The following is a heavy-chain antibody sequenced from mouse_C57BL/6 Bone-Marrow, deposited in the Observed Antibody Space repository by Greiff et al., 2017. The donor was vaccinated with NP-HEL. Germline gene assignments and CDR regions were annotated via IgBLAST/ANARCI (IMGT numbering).Heavy chain of an antibody. J-gene: IGHJ4*01. Sequence: DVHLVESGGDLVKPGGSLKLSCAASGFTFSSYGMSWVRQTPDKRLEWVATISSGGSYTYYPDSVKGRFTISRDNAKNTLYLQMSSLKSEDTAMYYCARRRAMDYWGQGTSVTVSS. CDR1: GFTFSSYG. V-gene: IGHV5-6*01. CDR3: ARRRAMDY. CDR2: ISSGGSYT.